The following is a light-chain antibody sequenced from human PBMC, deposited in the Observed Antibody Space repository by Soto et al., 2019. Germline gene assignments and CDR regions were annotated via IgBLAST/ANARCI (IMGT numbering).Light chain of an antibody. J-gene: IGKJ4*01. CDR3: QHYGDSSST. CDR2: DAS. CDR1: QTIAYNF. V-gene: IGKV3D-20*01. Sequence: IVLTQSPGTLSVSPGEVATLSCGASQTIAYNFLAWYQQKPGLAPRLLVYDASKRATGIPDRFSGSGSGTDLKLNITTLEPEDFAVYYCQHYGDSSSTFGGGTRVEI.